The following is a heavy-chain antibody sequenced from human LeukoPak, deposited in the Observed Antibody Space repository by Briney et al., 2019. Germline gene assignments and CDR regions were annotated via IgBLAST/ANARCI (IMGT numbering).Heavy chain of an antibody. V-gene: IGHV1-8*01. CDR2: MNPNSGNT. D-gene: IGHD3-16*01. CDR3: ARVIWGPVDYYYMDV. J-gene: IGHJ6*03. Sequence: ASVKVSCKASGYTFTSYDINWVRQATGQGLEWMGWMNPNSGNTGYAQKFQGRVTMTRNTSISTAYMELSSLRSGDTAVYYCARVIWGPVDYYYMDVWGKGTTVTVSS. CDR1: GYTFTSYD.